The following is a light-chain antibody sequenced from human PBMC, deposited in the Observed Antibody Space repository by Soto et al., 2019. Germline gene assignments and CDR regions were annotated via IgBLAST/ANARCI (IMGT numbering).Light chain of an antibody. J-gene: IGKJ1*01. CDR2: GAS. Sequence: EIVMTQSPATLSVSPGDGATLSCRASHSVNSNLAWYQQIPGQAPRLLIYGASTRAAGIPARFSGSGSGTEFTLTISSLQSEDSAVYYCQQYDNWPPWTFGQGTKVEIK. V-gene: IGKV3-15*01. CDR3: QQYDNWPPWT. CDR1: HSVNSN.